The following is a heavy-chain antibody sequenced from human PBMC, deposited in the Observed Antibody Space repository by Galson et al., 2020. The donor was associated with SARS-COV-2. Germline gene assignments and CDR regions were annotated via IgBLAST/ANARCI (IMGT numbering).Heavy chain of an antibody. Sequence: ETSETLSLTCTVSGGSISSYYWSWIRQPPGKGLEWIGYIYYSGSTNYNPSLKSRVTISVDTSKNQFSLKLSSVTAADTAVYYCARDYYDSSGEYCFDSWGQGPLVTGSS. CDR2: IYYSGST. J-gene: IGHJ4*02. V-gene: IGHV4-59*01. CDR1: GGSISSYY. D-gene: IGHD3-22*01. CDR3: ARDYYDSSGEYCFDS.